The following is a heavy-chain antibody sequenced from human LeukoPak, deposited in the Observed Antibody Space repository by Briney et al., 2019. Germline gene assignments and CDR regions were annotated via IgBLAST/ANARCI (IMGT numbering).Heavy chain of an antibody. CDR1: GFTFTNHA. Sequence: GGSLRLSCVASGFTFTNHAMSWVRQAPGKGLEWVSAISGSGGSTYYADSVRGRFTISRDNSKNTLYLQKNSLRADDTAIYYCAKSMTLQWRGFFDLWGRGTHVTVSS. J-gene: IGHJ2*01. D-gene: IGHD3-3*01. V-gene: IGHV3-23*01. CDR3: AKSMTLQWRGFFDL. CDR2: ISGSGGST.